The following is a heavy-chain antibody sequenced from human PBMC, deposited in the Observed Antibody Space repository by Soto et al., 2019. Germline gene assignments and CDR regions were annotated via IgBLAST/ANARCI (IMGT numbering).Heavy chain of an antibody. CDR2: IYSGGSA. CDR1: ELTSISNN. CDR3: ARHGYSYGGGYFDY. V-gene: IGHV3-66*04. D-gene: IGHD5-18*01. Sequence: EVQLVESGGGLVQPGGSLRPSFAPSELTSISNNLTWVRQAPGKGLEWVSVIYSGGSAYYADSVKGRFTISRDNSKNTLYLQMNSLRAEDTAVYYCARHGYSYGGGYFDYWGQGTLVTVSS. J-gene: IGHJ4*02.